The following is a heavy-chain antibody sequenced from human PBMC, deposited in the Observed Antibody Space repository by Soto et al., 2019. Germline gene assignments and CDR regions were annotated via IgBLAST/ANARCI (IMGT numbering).Heavy chain of an antibody. J-gene: IGHJ5*02. CDR2: INPNSGGT. CDR1: GYTFTGYY. CDR3: ASGLAYCGGDCAFDP. Sequence: ASVKVSFKASGYTFTGYYMHWLRQAPGQGLERMGWINPNSGGTNYAQKFQGRVTMTRDTSISTAHMELSRLRSDDTAVYYCASGLAYCGGDCAFDPWGQGTLVTVSS. D-gene: IGHD2-21*02. V-gene: IGHV1-2*02.